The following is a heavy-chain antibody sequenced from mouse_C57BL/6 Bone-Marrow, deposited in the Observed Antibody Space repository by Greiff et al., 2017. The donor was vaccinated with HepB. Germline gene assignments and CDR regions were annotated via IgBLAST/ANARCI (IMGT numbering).Heavy chain of an antibody. D-gene: IGHD3-2*02. Sequence: EVQLKESGAELVRPGASVKLSCTASGFNIKDDYMHWVKQRPEQGLEWIGWIDPENGDTEYASKFQGKATITADTSSNTAYLQLSSLTSEDTAVYYCTTSLDSSGGPYWGQGTLVTVSA. V-gene: IGHV14-4*01. CDR2: IDPENGDT. CDR3: TTSLDSSGGPY. J-gene: IGHJ3*01. CDR1: GFNIKDDY.